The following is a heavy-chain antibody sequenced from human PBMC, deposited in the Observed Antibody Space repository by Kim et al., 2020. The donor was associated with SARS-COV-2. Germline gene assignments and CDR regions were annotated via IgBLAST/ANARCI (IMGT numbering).Heavy chain of an antibody. CDR3: AKDTVLSVLTYNFYAMDV. J-gene: IGHJ6*02. V-gene: IGHV3-23*01. Sequence: NGRFTISGDNSKNALSLQMNSLRAEDTAVYYCAKDTVLSVLTYNFYAMDVWGQGTTVTVSS. D-gene: IGHD2-8*02.